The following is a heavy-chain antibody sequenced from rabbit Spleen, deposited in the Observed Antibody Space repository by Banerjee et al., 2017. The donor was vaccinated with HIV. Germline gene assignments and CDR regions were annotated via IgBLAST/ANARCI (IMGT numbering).Heavy chain of an antibody. CDR3: ARGIAGDGTYWGL. D-gene: IGHD7-1*01. CDR1: GFSFSSSYY. Sequence: QEQLVESGGGLVQPEGSRTLTCTASGFSFSSSYYMCWVRQAPGKGLEWIACIYDGSGTSTKYASWAKGRFTISKASSTTVTLQMTSLTAADMATYFCARGIAGDGTYWGLWGPGTLVTVS. J-gene: IGHJ4*01. CDR2: IYDGSGTST. V-gene: IGHV1S45*01.